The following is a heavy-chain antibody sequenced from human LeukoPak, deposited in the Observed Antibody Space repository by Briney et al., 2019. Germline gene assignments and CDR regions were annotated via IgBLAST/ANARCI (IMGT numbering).Heavy chain of an antibody. CDR1: GFTFSSYG. Sequence: SGRSLRLSCAASGFTFSSYGMHWVRQAPGKGLEWVAVVWDDGSSQNYADSVKGRFTISRDNSKNLVFLQMNSLRAEDTAVYYCAKDQWNPDFWGQGTLVSVSS. V-gene: IGHV3-33*06. J-gene: IGHJ4*02. CDR2: VWDDGSSQ. CDR3: AKDQWNPDF. D-gene: IGHD6-19*01.